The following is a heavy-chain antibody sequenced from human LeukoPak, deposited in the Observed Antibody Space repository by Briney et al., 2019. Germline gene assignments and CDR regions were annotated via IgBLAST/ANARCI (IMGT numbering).Heavy chain of an antibody. CDR1: GYTFTSYY. CDR3: ARDPRTPGVGSGNYYREFDY. Sequence: GASVNVSCKASGYTFTSYYMHWVRQAPGQGLEWMGIINPSRGSTNYAQRFQGRVTMTRDTSTSPVYMELSSLRSEDTAVYYCARDPRTPGVGSGNYYREFDYWGQGTLVTVSS. J-gene: IGHJ4*02. V-gene: IGHV1-46*01. D-gene: IGHD1-26*01. CDR2: INPSRGST.